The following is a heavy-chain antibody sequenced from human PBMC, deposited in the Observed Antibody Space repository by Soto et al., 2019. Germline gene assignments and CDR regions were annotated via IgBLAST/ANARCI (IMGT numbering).Heavy chain of an antibody. CDR3: ATSDIVATGNGMDV. D-gene: IGHD5-12*01. V-gene: IGHV1-24*01. CDR1: GYTLTELS. CDR2: FDPEDGET. Sequence: ASVKVSCKVSGYTLTELSMHWVRQAPGKGLEWMGGFDPEDGETIYAQKFQGRVTMTEDTSTDTAYMELSSLRSEDTAVYYCATSDIVATGNGMDVWGLGTTVTVSS. J-gene: IGHJ6*02.